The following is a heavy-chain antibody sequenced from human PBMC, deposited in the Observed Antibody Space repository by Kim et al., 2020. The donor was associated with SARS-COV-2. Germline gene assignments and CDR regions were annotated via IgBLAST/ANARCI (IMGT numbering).Heavy chain of an antibody. D-gene: IGHD7-27*01. CDR3: ESQTVEASGYYFDY. CDR2: IIPIFGTA. J-gene: IGHJ4*02. Sequence: SVKVSCKASGGTFSSYAISWVRQAPGQGLEWMGGIIPIFGTANYAQKFQGRVTITADKSTSTAYMELSSLRSEDTAVYYCESQTVEASGYYFDYWGQGTLVTVSS. V-gene: IGHV1-69*06. CDR1: GGTFSSYA.